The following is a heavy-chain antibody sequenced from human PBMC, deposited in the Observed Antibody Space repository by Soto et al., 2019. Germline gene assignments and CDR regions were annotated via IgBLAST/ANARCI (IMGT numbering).Heavy chain of an antibody. D-gene: IGHD3-10*01. CDR3: AKDRYYYGSGSYYKPNWFDP. J-gene: IGHJ5*02. V-gene: IGHV3-23*01. Sequence: HPGGSLRLSCAASGFTFSRYAMSWVRQAPGKGQEWVSAISGSGGSTYYADSVKGRFTISRDNSKNTLYLQMNSLRAEDTAVYYCAKDRYYYGSGSYYKPNWFDPWGQGTLVTVSS. CDR1: GFTFSRYA. CDR2: ISGSGGST.